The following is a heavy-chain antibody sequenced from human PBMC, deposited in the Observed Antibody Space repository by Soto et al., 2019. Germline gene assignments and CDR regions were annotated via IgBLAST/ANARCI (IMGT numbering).Heavy chain of an antibody. CDR1: GDTVSSNRSA. Sequence: PSQTLSLPCAISGDTVSSNRSACNFIRQSPSRGLEWLGRTYYRTRWYNDYAVSVKGRITINPDPSRSQFSLQLNSVTPEDAAVYYCAAATRGYLYYGLDVWGQGTTVTVSS. J-gene: IGHJ6*02. D-gene: IGHD5-12*01. CDR3: AAATRGYLYYGLDV. V-gene: IGHV6-1*01. CDR2: TYYRTRWYN.